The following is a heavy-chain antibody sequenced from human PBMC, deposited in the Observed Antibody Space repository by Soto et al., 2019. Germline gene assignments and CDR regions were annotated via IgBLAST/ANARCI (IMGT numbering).Heavy chain of an antibody. Sequence: ASVKVSCKAFGYTFTSYDIYWVRQATGQGLEWMGWMNPNTGNSAYAQKFQGRVTVTSDTSINTVHMELSSLRSEDTAVYYCARRAETNGWNGFGADKYYFDFWGQGTLVNVSS. CDR1: GYTFTSYD. J-gene: IGHJ4*02. CDR2: MNPNTGNS. CDR3: ARRAETNGWNGFGADKYYFDF. V-gene: IGHV1-8*01. D-gene: IGHD1-1*01.